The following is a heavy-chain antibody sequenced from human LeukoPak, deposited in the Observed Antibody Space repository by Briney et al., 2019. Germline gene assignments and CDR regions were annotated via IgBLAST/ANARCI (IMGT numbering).Heavy chain of an antibody. Sequence: KSGGSLRLSCAASGFTFSIHSMNWVRQAPGKGLEWVSSISSSSNYIYYADSVKGRFTISRDSAKNSLYLQMNSLRAEDTAVYYCARDLFGDYAFDIWGQGTMVTVSS. J-gene: IGHJ3*02. CDR3: ARDLFGDYAFDI. CDR1: GFTFSIHS. D-gene: IGHD4-17*01. CDR2: ISSSSNYI. V-gene: IGHV3-21*01.